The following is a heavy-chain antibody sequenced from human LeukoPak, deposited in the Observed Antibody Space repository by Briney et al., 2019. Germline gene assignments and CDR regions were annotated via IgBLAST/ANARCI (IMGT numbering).Heavy chain of an antibody. CDR2: ISYDGSNK. J-gene: IGHJ4*02. Sequence: PGRSLRLSCAASGFTFSSYGMHWVRQAPGKGLEWVAVISYDGSNKYYADSVKGRFTISRDNSKNTLYLQMNSLRAEDTAVYYCAKERSPLASRGPLDFDYWGQGTLVTVSS. CDR3: AKERSPLASRGPLDFDY. CDR1: GFTFSSYG. V-gene: IGHV3-30*18. D-gene: IGHD5-12*01.